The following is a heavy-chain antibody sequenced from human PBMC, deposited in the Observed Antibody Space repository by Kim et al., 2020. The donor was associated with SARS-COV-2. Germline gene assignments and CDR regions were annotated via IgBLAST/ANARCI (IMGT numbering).Heavy chain of an antibody. J-gene: IGHJ2*01. V-gene: IGHV3-48*03. CDR1: GFTFSSYE. Sequence: GGSLRLSCAASGFTFSSYEMNWVRQAPGKGLEWVSYISSSGSTIYYADSVKGRFTISRDNAKNSLYLQMNSLRAEDTAVYYCARVYYYDSWYFDLWGRGTLVTVSS. D-gene: IGHD3-22*01. CDR2: ISSSGSTI. CDR3: ARVYYYDSWYFDL.